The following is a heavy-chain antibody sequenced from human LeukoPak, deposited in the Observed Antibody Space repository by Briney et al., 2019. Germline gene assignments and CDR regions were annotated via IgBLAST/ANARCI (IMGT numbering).Heavy chain of an antibody. CDR2: MNPNSGNT. CDR3: AKNYDFLTGYAS. V-gene: IGHV1-8*03. D-gene: IGHD3-9*01. CDR1: GYTFTSYD. J-gene: IGHJ4*02. Sequence: GASVKVSCKASGYTFTSYDINWVRQATGQGLEWMGWMNPNSGNTGYAQKFQGRVTITRNTSISTAYMELSSLRSEDTAVYYCAKNYDFLTGYASWGQGTLVTVSS.